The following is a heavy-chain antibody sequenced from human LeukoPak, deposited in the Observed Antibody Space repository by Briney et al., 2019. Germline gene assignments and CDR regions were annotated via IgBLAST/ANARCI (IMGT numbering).Heavy chain of an antibody. Sequence: ASVKVSCKVSGFTFTSSAMQWMRQARGQRLEWIGWIVVGSGNTNYAQKFQERVTITRDLSTTTVYMELSSLRSDDTAVYYCAADPWGDRYGGVGYHWGQGTLVTVSS. CDR3: AADPWGDRYGGVGYH. CDR1: GFTFTSSA. CDR2: IVVGSGNT. V-gene: IGHV1-58*02. D-gene: IGHD4-23*01. J-gene: IGHJ5*02.